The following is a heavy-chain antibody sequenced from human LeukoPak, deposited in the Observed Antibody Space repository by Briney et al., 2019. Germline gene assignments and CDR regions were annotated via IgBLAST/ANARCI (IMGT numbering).Heavy chain of an antibody. CDR3: ASTIAAAGTSWFDP. D-gene: IGHD6-13*01. CDR1: GGSISSSSYY. CDR2: IYYSGST. J-gene: IGHJ5*02. V-gene: IGHV4-39*07. Sequence: SETLSLTCTVSGGSISSSSYYWGWIRQPPGKGLEWIGSIYYSGSTYYNPSLKSRVTISVDTSKNQFSLKLSSVTAADTAVYYCASTIAAAGTSWFDPWGQGTLVTVSS.